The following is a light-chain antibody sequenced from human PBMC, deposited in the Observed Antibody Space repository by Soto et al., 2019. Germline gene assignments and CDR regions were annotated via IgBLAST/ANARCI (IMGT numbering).Light chain of an antibody. CDR2: AAS. CDR3: QQSYSTFSWT. V-gene: IGKV1-39*01. Sequence: DIQMTQSPSSLSASVGDRVTITCRASQSIRSYLNWYQQKPGKAPKLLIYAASSLQSGGPSRFSGSGSGTDFTLTISSLQPEDFATYYCQQSYSTFSWTFGQGTKVEIK. J-gene: IGKJ1*01. CDR1: QSIRSY.